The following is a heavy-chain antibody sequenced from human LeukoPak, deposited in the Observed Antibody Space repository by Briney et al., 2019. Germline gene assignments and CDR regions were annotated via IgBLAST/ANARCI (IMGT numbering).Heavy chain of an antibody. CDR3: ARAKEGTSLVLSFKYHYYFLDV. CDR1: GDSISNYY. CDR2: IFYSGGT. Sequence: SETLSLTCTVSGDSISNYYWNWIRQAPGKGLEWIGYIFYSGGTNYNSSLKSRATISVDRSKNQFSLRLSSVTAADTAVYYWARAKEGTSLVLSFKYHYYFLDVWGIGTTVTVSS. J-gene: IGHJ6*04. D-gene: IGHD2-2*01. V-gene: IGHV4-59*12.